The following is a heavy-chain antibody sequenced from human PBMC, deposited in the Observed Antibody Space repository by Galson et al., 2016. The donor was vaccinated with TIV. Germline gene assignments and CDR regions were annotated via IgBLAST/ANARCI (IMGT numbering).Heavy chain of an antibody. CDR3: AKEENSGYYPNDAFDF. CDR2: ISGSGGVT. J-gene: IGHJ3*01. D-gene: IGHD3-3*01. Sequence: SLRLSCAASGFRFNSYAMNWVRQAPGKGLEWVAGISGSGGVTNYAESVKGRFTVSRDNSKTTLDLQMNSLGAEDTALYYCAKEENSGYYPNDAFDFWGQGTMVTVS. V-gene: IGHV3-23*01. CDR1: GFRFNSYA.